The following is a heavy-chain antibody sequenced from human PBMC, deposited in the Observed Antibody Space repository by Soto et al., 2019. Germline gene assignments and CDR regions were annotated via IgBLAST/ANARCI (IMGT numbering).Heavy chain of an antibody. CDR2: ISYDGSNK. CDR1: GFTFSSYA. CDR3: ARGPIDYGDPYFDY. D-gene: IGHD4-17*01. Sequence: GGSLRLSCAASGFTFSSYAMHWVRQAPGKGLEWVAAISYDGSNKYYADSVKGRFTISRDNSKNTLYLQMNSLRAEDTAVYYCARGPIDYGDPYFDYWGQGTLVTVSS. V-gene: IGHV3-30-3*01. J-gene: IGHJ4*02.